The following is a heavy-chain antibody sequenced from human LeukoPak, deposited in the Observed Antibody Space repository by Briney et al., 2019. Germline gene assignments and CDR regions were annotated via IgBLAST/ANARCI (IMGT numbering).Heavy chain of an antibody. V-gene: IGHV4-34*01. CDR1: GGSFSGHY. CDR3: ARPRRGAVAGQIDY. J-gene: IGHJ4*02. D-gene: IGHD6-19*01. CDR2: ISHTGTT. Sequence: SETLSLTCGVSGGSFSGHYWSWIRQPPGKGLEWIGEISHTGTTHSNPSLKSRVTISVDTPKNQFSLRLTSVTAADTAVYYCARPRRGAVAGQIDYWGQGTLVTVSS.